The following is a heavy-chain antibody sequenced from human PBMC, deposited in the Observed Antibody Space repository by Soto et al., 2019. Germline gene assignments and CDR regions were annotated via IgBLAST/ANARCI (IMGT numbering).Heavy chain of an antibody. CDR1: GYTFTSYG. D-gene: IGHD5-18*01. V-gene: IGHV1-18*01. CDR3: ARDVGYGLIDY. J-gene: IGHJ4*02. Sequence: ASVKVSCKASGYTFTSYGISWVRQAPGQGLEWMGWIRAYNGNTNYAQKFQGRVTMTRDTSTSTVYMELSSLRSDDTAVYYCARDVGYGLIDYWGQGTLVTVSS. CDR2: IRAYNGNT.